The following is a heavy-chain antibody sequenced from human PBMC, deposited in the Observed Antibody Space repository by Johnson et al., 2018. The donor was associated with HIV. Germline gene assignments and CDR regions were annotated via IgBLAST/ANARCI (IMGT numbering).Heavy chain of an antibody. CDR2: VNWNGDST. J-gene: IGHJ3*02. Sequence: VQLVESGGGVVRPGGSLRLSCAASGFTFDDYGMSWVRQAPGKGLEWVSGVNWNGDSTGYADSVKGRFTTSRDNAKNSLYLQMNSLRAEDTALYYCARRSGITMIAGDAFDIWGQGTMVTVSS. V-gene: IGHV3-20*04. CDR3: ARRSGITMIAGDAFDI. CDR1: GFTFDDYG. D-gene: IGHD3-22*01.